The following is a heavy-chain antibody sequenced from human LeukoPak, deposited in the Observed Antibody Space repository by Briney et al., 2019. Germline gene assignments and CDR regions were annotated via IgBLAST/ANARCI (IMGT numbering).Heavy chain of an antibody. CDR1: GFSFSSYV. V-gene: IGHV3-21*06. D-gene: IGHD1-7*01. Sequence: GGSLRLSCAASGFSFSSYVMNWVRQAPGKGLEWVSSISSGSSYIYYADSVKGRFTISRDNAKNSLFLQMSSLRADDTAVYYCAAELLGYWGQGTLVTVSS. CDR3: AAELLGY. CDR2: ISSGSSYI. J-gene: IGHJ4*02.